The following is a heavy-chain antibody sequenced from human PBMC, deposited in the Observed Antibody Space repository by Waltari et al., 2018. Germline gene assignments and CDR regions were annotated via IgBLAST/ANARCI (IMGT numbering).Heavy chain of an antibody. V-gene: IGHV4-34*01. D-gene: IGHD6-13*01. Sequence: QVQLQQWGAGLLKPSETLSLTCAVYGGSFSGYYWSWIRQPPGKGLEWIGEINHSGSTNYNPSLKSRVTISVDTSKNQFSLKLSSVTAADTAVYYCAVNSARAAAGAHDYWGQGTLVTVSS. CDR3: AVNSARAAAGAHDY. CDR2: INHSGST. J-gene: IGHJ4*02. CDR1: GGSFSGYY.